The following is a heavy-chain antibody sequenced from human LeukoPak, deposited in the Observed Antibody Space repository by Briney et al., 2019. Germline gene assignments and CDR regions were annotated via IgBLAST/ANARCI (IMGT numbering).Heavy chain of an antibody. V-gene: IGHV1-46*01. CDR3: ARAFRSYYDSSGYYFFSPGPQMGHAFDI. Sequence: ASVKVSCKASGGTFSSYAISWVRQAPGQGLEWMGIINPSGGSTSYAQKFQGRVTMTRDTSTSTVYMELSSLRSEDTAVYYCARAFRSYYDSSGYYFFSPGPQMGHAFDIWGQGTMVTVSS. J-gene: IGHJ3*02. D-gene: IGHD3-22*01. CDR2: INPSGGST. CDR1: GGTFSSYA.